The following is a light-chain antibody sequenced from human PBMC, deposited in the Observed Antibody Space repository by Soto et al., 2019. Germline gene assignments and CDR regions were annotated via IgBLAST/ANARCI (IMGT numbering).Light chain of an antibody. J-gene: IGLJ2*01. CDR1: SSDVGAYSY. CDR2: EVS. CDR3: SSYAGSNNFVV. Sequence: QSALTQPPSASGSPVQSVTISCTGTSSDVGAYSYVSWYQQHPGKAPKLMIYEVSKRPSGVPDRFSGSKSGNTASLTVSGLQAEDEADYYCSSYAGSNNFVVFGGGTKLTVL. V-gene: IGLV2-8*01.